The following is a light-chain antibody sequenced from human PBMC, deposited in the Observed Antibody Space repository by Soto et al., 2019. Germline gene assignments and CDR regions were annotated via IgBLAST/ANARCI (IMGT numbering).Light chain of an antibody. CDR2: DAS. CDR3: QQYNSYSPA. CDR1: QSISSW. J-gene: IGKJ1*01. V-gene: IGKV1-5*01. Sequence: RVTITCRASQSISSWLAWYQQKPGKAPKLLIYDASSLESGVPSRFSGSGSGTEFTLTISSLQPDDFAPYDWQQYNSYSPAFGQGTKVDIK.